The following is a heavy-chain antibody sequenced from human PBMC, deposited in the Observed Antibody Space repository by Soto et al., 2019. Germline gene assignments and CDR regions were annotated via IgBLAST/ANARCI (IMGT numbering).Heavy chain of an antibody. Sequence: ASVKVSCKASGYTFTSYGISWVRQAPGQGLEWMGWISTYIGNTNYAQNLQGRVTLTTETSTSTAYMELRSLRSDDTAVYYCAREWSYDSRGYYGYRGQGTLVTVSS. V-gene: IGHV1-18*01. CDR3: AREWSYDSRGYYGY. CDR1: GYTFTSYG. J-gene: IGHJ4*02. CDR2: ISTYIGNT. D-gene: IGHD3-22*01.